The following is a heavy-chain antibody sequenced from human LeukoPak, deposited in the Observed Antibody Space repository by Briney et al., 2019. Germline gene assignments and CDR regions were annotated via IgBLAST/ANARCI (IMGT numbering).Heavy chain of an antibody. J-gene: IGHJ4*02. D-gene: IGHD6-19*01. CDR2: IYYSGST. Sequence: SETLSLTCTVSGGSISSSSYYWGWIRQPPGKGLEWIGSIYYSGSTYYNPSLKSRVTISVDTSKNQFSLKLSSVTAADTAVYYCARDPWLNYFDYWGQGTLVTVSS. V-gene: IGHV4-39*07. CDR1: GGSISSSSYY. CDR3: ARDPWLNYFDY.